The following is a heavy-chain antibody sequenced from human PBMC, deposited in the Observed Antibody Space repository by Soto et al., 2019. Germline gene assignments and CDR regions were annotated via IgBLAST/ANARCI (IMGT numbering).Heavy chain of an antibody. J-gene: IGHJ3*02. Sequence: QVQLQESGPGLVKPSQTLSLTCTVSGGSISSGDYYWSWIRQPPGKGLEWIGYIYYSGSTYYNPSLKSRVTISVDTSKNQFSLKLSSVTAAHTAVYYCAREFYYYGSGSYYKGYDAFDIWGQGTMVTVSS. CDR1: GGSISSGDYY. CDR2: IYYSGST. V-gene: IGHV4-30-4*01. D-gene: IGHD3-10*01. CDR3: AREFYYYGSGSYYKGYDAFDI.